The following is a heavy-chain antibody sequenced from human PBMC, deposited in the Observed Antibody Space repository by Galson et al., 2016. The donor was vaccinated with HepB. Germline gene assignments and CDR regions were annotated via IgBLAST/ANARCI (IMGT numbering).Heavy chain of an antibody. J-gene: IGHJ5*02. D-gene: IGHD3-22*01. V-gene: IGHV5-10-1*01. CDR1: GYSFTNYW. Sequence: QSGAEVKKPGESLRISCQTSGYSFTNYWISWVRQRPGKGLEWMGRIDPSDSFTNYSPSFQGHVTITADTSISTAYLHWSSLNASDTAMYYCTRHANYYDSSGHYFDPWGLGTPVAVSS. CDR2: IDPSDSFT. CDR3: TRHANYYDSSGHYFDP.